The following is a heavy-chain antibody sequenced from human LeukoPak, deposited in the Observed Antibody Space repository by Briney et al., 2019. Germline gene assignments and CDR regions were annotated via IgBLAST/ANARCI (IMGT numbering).Heavy chain of an antibody. J-gene: IGHJ6*03. CDR1: GFTFSSYA. D-gene: IGHD3-9*01. Sequence: PRGSLRLSCAASGFTFSSYAMSWVRQAPGKGLEWVSAISGSGGSTYYADSVKGRFTISRDNSKNTLYLQMNSLRAEDTAVYYCASRKTYYDILTGYYYMDVWGKGTTVTVSS. V-gene: IGHV3-23*01. CDR2: ISGSGGST. CDR3: ASRKTYYDILTGYYYMDV.